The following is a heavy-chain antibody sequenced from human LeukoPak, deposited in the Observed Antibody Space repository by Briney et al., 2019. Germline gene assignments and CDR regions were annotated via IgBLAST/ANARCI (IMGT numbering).Heavy chain of an antibody. CDR1: GFTFSNYA. J-gene: IGHJ5*02. V-gene: IGHV3-30*18. Sequence: GGSLRLSCAASGFTFSNYAMHWVRQAPGKGLEWVAVISYDGSNKYYADSVKGRFTISRDNSKNTLYLQMNSLRAEDTAVYYCAKDRWELRHNWFDPWGQGTLVTVSS. CDR2: ISYDGSNK. D-gene: IGHD1-26*01. CDR3: AKDRWELRHNWFDP.